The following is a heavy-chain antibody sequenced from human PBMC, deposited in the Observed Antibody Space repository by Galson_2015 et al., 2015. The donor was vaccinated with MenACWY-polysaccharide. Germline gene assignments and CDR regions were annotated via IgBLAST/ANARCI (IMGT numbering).Heavy chain of an antibody. Sequence: SLRLSCAASGFTFSSYAMSWVRQAPGKGLEWVSAISGSGGSTYYADSVKGRFTISRDNSKNTLYLQMNSLRAEDTAIYYCAKEGSSGLSAQIDYWGQGTLVTVSS. D-gene: IGHD6-19*01. CDR2: ISGSGGST. V-gene: IGHV3-23*01. CDR1: GFTFSSYA. CDR3: AKEGSSGLSAQIDY. J-gene: IGHJ4*02.